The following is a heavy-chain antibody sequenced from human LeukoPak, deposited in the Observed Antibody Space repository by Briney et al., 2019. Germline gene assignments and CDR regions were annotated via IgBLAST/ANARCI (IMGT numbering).Heavy chain of an antibody. CDR2: INHSGST. CDR3: ARVGSTVTTWAFDI. V-gene: IGHV4-34*01. CDR1: GGSFSGYY. J-gene: IGHJ3*02. D-gene: IGHD4-17*01. Sequence: SETLSLTRAVYGGSFSGYYWSWIRQPPGKGLEWIGEINHSGSTNYNPSLKSRVTISVDTSKNQFSLKLSSVTAADTAVYYCARVGSTVTTWAFDIWGQGTMVTVSS.